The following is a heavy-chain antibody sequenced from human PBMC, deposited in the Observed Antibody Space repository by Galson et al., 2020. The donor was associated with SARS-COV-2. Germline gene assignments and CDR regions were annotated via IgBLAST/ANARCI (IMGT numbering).Heavy chain of an antibody. D-gene: IGHD6-6*01. J-gene: IGHJ6*02. V-gene: IGHV3-48*01. CDR3: ARVWLPEYSSSLRHYYYGMDV. Sequence: GEYLRLSCAASGFTFSSYSMNWVRQAPGKGLEWVSYISSSSSTIYYADSVKGRFTISRDNAKNSLYLQMNSLRAEDTAVYYCARVWLPEYSSSLRHYYYGMDVWGQGTTVTVSS. CDR1: GFTFSSYS. CDR2: ISSSSSTI.